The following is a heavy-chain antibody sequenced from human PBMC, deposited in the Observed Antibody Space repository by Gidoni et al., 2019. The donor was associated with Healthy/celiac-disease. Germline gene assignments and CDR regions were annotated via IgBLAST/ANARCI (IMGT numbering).Heavy chain of an antibody. CDR2: IYYSGST. Sequence: QVQLQESGPGLVKPSQTLSLTCTVSGGSISSGDYYWSWIRQPPGKGLEWIGYIYYSGSTYYNPSLKSRVTISVDTSKNQFFLKLSSVTAADTAVYYCARLVVPAARTYYFDYWGQGTLVTVSS. V-gene: IGHV4-30-4*01. J-gene: IGHJ4*02. CDR3: ARLVVPAARTYYFDY. D-gene: IGHD2-2*01. CDR1: GGSISSGDYY.